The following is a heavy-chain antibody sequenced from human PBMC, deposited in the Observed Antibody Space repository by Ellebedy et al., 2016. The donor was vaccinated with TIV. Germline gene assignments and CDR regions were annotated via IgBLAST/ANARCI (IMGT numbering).Heavy chain of an antibody. CDR3: ARRMELKIDS. Sequence: SQTLSLTCAISGDSVSRDSAAWNWIRQSPSRGLEWLGRTYYRSRWYTDYAVSVKGRIFINPDTTKNQFSMQLTSETPEDTALYYCARRMELKIDSWGQGILVTVSS. J-gene: IGHJ4*02. CDR2: TYYRSRWYT. D-gene: IGHD1-7*01. V-gene: IGHV6-1*01. CDR1: GDSVSRDSAA.